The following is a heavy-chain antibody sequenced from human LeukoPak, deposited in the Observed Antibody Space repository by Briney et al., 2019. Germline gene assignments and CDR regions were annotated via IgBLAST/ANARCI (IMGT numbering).Heavy chain of an antibody. Sequence: PSQTLSLTCTVSGGSISSGSYYWSWIRQPAGKGLEWIGFIYYSGSTNYNPSLRSRVTVSVDTSKNQFSLKLTSVTAADTALYYCVRVHSPTLWYFDLWGRGTLVTVSS. J-gene: IGHJ2*01. V-gene: IGHV4-61*10. CDR2: IYYSGST. CDR3: VRVHSPTLWYFDL. CDR1: GGSISSGSYY. D-gene: IGHD5-18*01.